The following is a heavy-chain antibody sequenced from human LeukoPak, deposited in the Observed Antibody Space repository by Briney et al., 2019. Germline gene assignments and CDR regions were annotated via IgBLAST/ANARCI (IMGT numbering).Heavy chain of an antibody. Sequence: SETLVNTCNVSGGSTTSSLYHWGWLGEPRGKGLEWIGKVLQRGDTYYKPSLQSRVAISVGRSKNQLSLRLTPVTAADTDMDYCARQIVPPPWNYSYTYIAVWGTGAPVSVSS. J-gene: IGHJ6*03. CDR3: ARQIVPPPWNYSYTYIAV. CDR2: VLQRGDT. D-gene: IGHD1-1*01. V-gene: IGHV4-39*01. CDR1: GGSTTSSLYH.